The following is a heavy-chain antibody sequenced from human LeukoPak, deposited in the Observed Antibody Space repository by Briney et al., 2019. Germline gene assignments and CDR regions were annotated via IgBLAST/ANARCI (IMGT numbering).Heavy chain of an antibody. CDR2: ISYDGSNK. D-gene: IGHD3-22*01. CDR1: GFTFSSYA. Sequence: PGRSLRLSCAASGFTFSSYAMHWVRQAPGKGLEWVAVISYDGSNKYYADSVKGRFTISRDNSKNTLYLQMNGLRAEDTAVYYCARGPLLDSSGYPIDYWGQGTLVTVSS. J-gene: IGHJ4*02. V-gene: IGHV3-30-3*01. CDR3: ARGPLLDSSGYPIDY.